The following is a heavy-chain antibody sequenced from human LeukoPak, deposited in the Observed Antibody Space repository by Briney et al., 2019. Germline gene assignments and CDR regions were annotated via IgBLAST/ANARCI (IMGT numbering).Heavy chain of an antibody. Sequence: SETLSLTCTVSGGSISSYYWSWIRQPPGKGLEWIGYIYYSGSTNYNPSLKSRVTISVDTSKNQFSLKLSSVTAADTAVYYCAGVSVRAAAGPLDYWGQGTLVTVSS. D-gene: IGHD6-13*01. CDR3: AGVSVRAAAGPLDY. V-gene: IGHV4-59*08. CDR1: GGSISSYY. J-gene: IGHJ4*02. CDR2: IYYSGST.